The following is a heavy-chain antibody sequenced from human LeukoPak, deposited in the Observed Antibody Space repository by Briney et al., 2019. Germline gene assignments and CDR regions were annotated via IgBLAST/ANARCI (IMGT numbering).Heavy chain of an antibody. Sequence: PGESLKISCKGSGYSFTSYWIGWVRQMPGKGLEWMGIIYPGVSDTRYSPSFQGQVTISADKSISTAYLQWSSLKASDTAMYYCARYSLEWELTYYFDYWGQGTLVTVSS. CDR1: GYSFTSYW. D-gene: IGHD1-26*01. J-gene: IGHJ4*02. CDR2: IYPGVSDT. V-gene: IGHV5-51*01. CDR3: ARYSLEWELTYYFDY.